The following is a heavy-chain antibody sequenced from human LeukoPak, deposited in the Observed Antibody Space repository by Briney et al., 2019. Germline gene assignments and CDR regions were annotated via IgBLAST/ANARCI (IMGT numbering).Heavy chain of an antibody. Sequence: GASVKVSCKASGYTFTAYYMHWVRQAPGQGLEWMGWINPKSGGTNHAQKFQGRVTMTRDTSISTAYMELSRLRSDDTAVYYCARVLIGGFGEFHDAFEIWGQGTMVTVYS. CDR2: INPKSGGT. D-gene: IGHD3-10*01. CDR1: GYTFTAYY. V-gene: IGHV1-2*02. J-gene: IGHJ3*02. CDR3: ARVLIGGFGEFHDAFEI.